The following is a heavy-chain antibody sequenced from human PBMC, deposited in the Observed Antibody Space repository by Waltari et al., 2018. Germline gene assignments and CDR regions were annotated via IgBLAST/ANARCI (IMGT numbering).Heavy chain of an antibody. CDR2: VEPEDGET. J-gene: IGHJ3*02. D-gene: IGHD3-22*01. V-gene: IGHV1-69-2*01. CDR3: ATGQLNSGYYHDAFDI. CDR1: GYTFTDYY. Sequence: VHLVQSGAEVKKSGASVKVSCSASGYTFTDYYMHWVQRPPGKGLEWMGRVEPEDGETIYAEKFQGRVTITADTSTDTAYMELSSLRSEDTAVYYCATGQLNSGYYHDAFDIWGQGTMVTVSS.